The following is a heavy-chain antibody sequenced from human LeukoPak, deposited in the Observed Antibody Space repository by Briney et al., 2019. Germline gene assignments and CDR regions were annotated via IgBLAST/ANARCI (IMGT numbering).Heavy chain of an antibody. D-gene: IGHD3-22*01. CDR1: GGSINSGAYY. J-gene: IGHJ4*02. CDR2: IYTSGTT. V-gene: IGHV4-61*02. CDR3: ARELPHYYYDSSGYYDY. Sequence: SETLSLTCTVSGGSINSGAYYWGWIRQPAGKGLEWIGRIYTSGTTNYNPSLKSRLTISTDTSKNQFSLKLSSVTAADTAVYYCARELPHYYYDSSGYYDYWGQGTLVTVSS.